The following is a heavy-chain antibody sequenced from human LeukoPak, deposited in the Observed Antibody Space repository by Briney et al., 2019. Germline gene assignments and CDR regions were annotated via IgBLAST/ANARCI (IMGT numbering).Heavy chain of an antibody. V-gene: IGHV4-30-4*01. CDR1: GGSISSGDYY. CDR2: IYYSGST. D-gene: IGHD2-21*02. J-gene: IGHJ2*01. Sequence: PSETLSLTCTVSGGSISSGDYYWSWIRQPPGKGLEWIGYIYYSGSTYYNPSLKSRVTISVDTSKNQFSLKLSSVTAADTAVYYCARVVVTAICTYWYFDLWGRGTLVTVSS. CDR3: ARVVVTAICTYWYFDL.